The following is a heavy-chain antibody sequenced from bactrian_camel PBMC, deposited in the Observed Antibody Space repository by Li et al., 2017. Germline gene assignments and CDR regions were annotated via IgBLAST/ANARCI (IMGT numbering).Heavy chain of an antibody. CDR2: ISPDGST. CDR3: TTARTLGSSLEAWVSPC. CDR1: GFTFEEDDED. J-gene: IGHJ4*01. Sequence: QLVESGGGSVQAGETLRLSCTASGFTFEEDDEDVQWYREGPGYGCQLVSRISPDGSTDYADSVKGRFTVSQDNAKNTVYLQMNSLKPEDTGVYYCTTARTLGSSLEAWVSPCWGQGTQVTVS. V-gene: IGHV3S63*01. D-gene: IGHD5*01.